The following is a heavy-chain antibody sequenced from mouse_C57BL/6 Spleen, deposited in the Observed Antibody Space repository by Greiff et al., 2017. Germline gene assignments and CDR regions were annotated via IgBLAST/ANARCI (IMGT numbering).Heavy chain of an antibody. CDR2: INPNNGGT. D-gene: IGHD1-1*01. CDR1: GYTFTDYN. CDR3: ARPYYCGSSYGYVDV. V-gene: IGHV1-22*01. J-gene: IGHJ1*03. Sequence: EVQRVESGPELVKPGASVKMSCKASGYTFTDYNMHWVKQSHGKSLEWIGYINPNNGGTSYNQKFKGKATLTVNKSSSTAYMELRSLTSEESAVYYCARPYYCGSSYGYVDVWGTGTTVTVSS.